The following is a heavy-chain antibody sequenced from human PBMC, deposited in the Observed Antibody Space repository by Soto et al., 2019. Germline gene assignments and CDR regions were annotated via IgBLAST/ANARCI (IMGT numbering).Heavy chain of an antibody. V-gene: IGHV1-69*01. CDR2: IIPILGSA. CDR1: GGTLSNYA. J-gene: IGHJ3*02. CDR3: ACRERVDAFDN. D-gene: IGHD1-26*01. Sequence: QVQLVQSGAEVKKPGSSVKVSCKASGGTLSNYAISWVRQAPGQGLEWMGGIIPILGSANYAQKFQDRVTITADESTSTTYMELSSLSSGDAAVYYGACRERVDAFDNWGQGKMVTVSS.